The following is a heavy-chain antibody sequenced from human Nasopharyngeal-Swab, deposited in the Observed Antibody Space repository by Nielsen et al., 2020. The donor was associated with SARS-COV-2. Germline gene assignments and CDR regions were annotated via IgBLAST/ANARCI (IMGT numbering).Heavy chain of an antibody. CDR3: ARAVAGATDY. Sequence: GRSLRLSCAASGFTFGSFAMNWVRQAPGKGLEWVSSIRSTTSYRNYADSVKGRFTISRDNAKNSLYLQMNSLRAEDTAIYFCARAVAGATDYWGQGTLVTVSS. CDR1: GFTFGSFA. V-gene: IGHV3-21*04. J-gene: IGHJ4*02. D-gene: IGHD1-26*01. CDR2: IRSTTSYR.